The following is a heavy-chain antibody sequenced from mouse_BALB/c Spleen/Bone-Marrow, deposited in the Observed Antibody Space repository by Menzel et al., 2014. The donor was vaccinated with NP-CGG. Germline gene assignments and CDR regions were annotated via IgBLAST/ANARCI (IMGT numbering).Heavy chain of an antibody. V-gene: IGHV2-5*01. CDR3: AKNGYDGGAWFAY. D-gene: IGHD2-2*01. Sequence: QVQLQQSGPGLVRPSQSLSITCTVSGFSLTTYGVNWIRQSPGKGLEWLGVIWRGGNTDYNATFMSRLTITKDNSKSRVFFKMDSLQADDTAIYYCAKNGYDGGAWFAYWGQGTLVTVSA. CDR2: IWRGGNT. CDR1: GFSLTTYG. J-gene: IGHJ3*01.